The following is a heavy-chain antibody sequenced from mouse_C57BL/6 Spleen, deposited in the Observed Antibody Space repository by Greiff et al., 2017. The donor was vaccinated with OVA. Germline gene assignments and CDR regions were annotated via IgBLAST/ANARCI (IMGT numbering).Heavy chain of an antibody. D-gene: IGHD2-2*01. Sequence: EVKLMESGAELVKPGASVKLSCTASGFNIKDYYMHWVKQRTEQGLEWIGRIDPEDGGTKYAPKFQGKATITADTSSNTAYLQLSSLTSEDTAVYYCARPWVTREGFYFDYWGQGTTLTVSS. J-gene: IGHJ2*01. CDR2: IDPEDGGT. CDR1: GFNIKDYY. CDR3: ARPWVTREGFYFDY. V-gene: IGHV14-2*01.